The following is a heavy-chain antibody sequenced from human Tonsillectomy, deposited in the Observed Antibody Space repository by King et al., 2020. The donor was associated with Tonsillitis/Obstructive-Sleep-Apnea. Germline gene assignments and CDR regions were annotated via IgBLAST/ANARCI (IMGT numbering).Heavy chain of an antibody. Sequence: QLQESGPGLVKSSETLSLTCTVSGVSISTSSYFWGWIRQPPGKGLEWIGSVFYSVSTYYKPSLKSRVRISVDTSKNQFSLRLGSVSAADTAVYHCVSQRPNSYDDSGYPYSFDDWGQGTLVTVSS. D-gene: IGHD3-22*01. J-gene: IGHJ4*02. V-gene: IGHV4-39*01. CDR1: GVSISTSSYF. CDR3: VSQRPNSYDDSGYPYSFDD. CDR2: VFYSVST.